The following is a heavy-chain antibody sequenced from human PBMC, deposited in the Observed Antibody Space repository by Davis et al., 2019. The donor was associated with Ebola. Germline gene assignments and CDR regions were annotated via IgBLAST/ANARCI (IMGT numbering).Heavy chain of an antibody. CDR2: ISSSGSTI. J-gene: IGHJ4*02. V-gene: IGHV3-11*04. CDR3: ARGSAYYYDSSGSVYFDY. CDR1: GFTFSDYY. D-gene: IGHD3-22*01. Sequence: PGGSLRLSCAASGFTFSDYYMSWIRQAPGKGLEWVSYISSSGSTIYYADSVKGRFTISRDNAKNSLYLQMNSLRAEDTAVYYCARGSAYYYDSSGSVYFDYWGQGTLVTVSS.